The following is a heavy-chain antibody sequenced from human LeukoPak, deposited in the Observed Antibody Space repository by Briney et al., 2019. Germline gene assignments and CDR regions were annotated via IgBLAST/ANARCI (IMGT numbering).Heavy chain of an antibody. CDR3: ARATRERRGSIWGDLDY. D-gene: IGHD1-26*01. V-gene: IGHV1-18*01. CDR1: GYTFSRYG. Sequence: ASVKVSFKASGYTFSRYGISWVRQAPGQGLEWMAWISAYNGNKKYAQKVQGRVTMNTDTSTSTAYMELRSLRSDDTAVYCCARATRERRGSIWGDLDYWGQGTLVTVSS. CDR2: ISAYNGNK. J-gene: IGHJ4*02.